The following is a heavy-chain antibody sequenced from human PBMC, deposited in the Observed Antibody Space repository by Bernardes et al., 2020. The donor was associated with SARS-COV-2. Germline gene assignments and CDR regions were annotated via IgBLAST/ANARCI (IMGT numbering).Heavy chain of an antibody. Sequence: SETLSLTCTVSGGSISSSSYYWGWIRQPPGKGLEWIGSIYYSGSTYYNPSLKSRVTISVDTSKNQFSLKLSSVTAADTAVYYCARHRGGSYYDYYYGMDVWGQGTTVTVSS. CDR2: IYYSGST. J-gene: IGHJ6*02. CDR1: GGSISSSSYY. V-gene: IGHV4-39*01. D-gene: IGHD1-26*01. CDR3: ARHRGGSYYDYYYGMDV.